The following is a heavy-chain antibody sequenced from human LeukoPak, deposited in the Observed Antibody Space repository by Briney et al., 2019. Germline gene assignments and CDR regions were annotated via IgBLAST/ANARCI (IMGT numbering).Heavy chain of an antibody. Sequence: GGSLRLTCAASGFIFSNYAMSWVRQAPGKGLEWVSAIGGSGGSTFYADSVKGRFTISRDNSRKTLYLQMNSLRAEDTAVYYCAKTGGHYYDSSASYYPDYWGQGTLVTVSS. CDR1: GFIFSNYA. CDR3: AKTGGHYYDSSASYYPDY. CDR2: IGGSGGST. V-gene: IGHV3-23*01. D-gene: IGHD3-22*01. J-gene: IGHJ4*02.